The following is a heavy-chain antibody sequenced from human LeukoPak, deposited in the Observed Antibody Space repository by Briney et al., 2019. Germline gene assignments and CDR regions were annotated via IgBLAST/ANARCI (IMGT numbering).Heavy chain of an antibody. J-gene: IGHJ4*02. Sequence: GGSLRLSCAASGFTFSSYAMSWVRQAPGKGLEGVPVICGSGAGTYYADSVKGRFTISRDNSKNTLYLQMNTLRAEDTAVYYCAKAHCSGGSCYSGYFDYWGQGTLVTVSS. CDR2: ICGSGAGT. CDR1: GFTFSSYA. D-gene: IGHD2-15*01. CDR3: AKAHCSGGSCYSGYFDY. V-gene: IGHV3-23*01.